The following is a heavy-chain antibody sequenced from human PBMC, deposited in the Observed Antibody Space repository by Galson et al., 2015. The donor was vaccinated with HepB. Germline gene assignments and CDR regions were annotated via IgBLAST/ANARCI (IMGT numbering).Heavy chain of an antibody. CDR1: GYTFTSYA. D-gene: IGHD4-23*01. CDR2: INAGNGNT. CDR3: ASNYGGNRPFDY. J-gene: IGHJ4*02. Sequence: SVKVSCKASGYTFTSYAMHWVRQAPGQRLEWMGWINAGNGNTKYSQKFQGRVTITRDTSASTAYMELSSLRSEDTAVYYCASNYGGNRPFDYWGQGTLVTVSS. V-gene: IGHV1-3*01.